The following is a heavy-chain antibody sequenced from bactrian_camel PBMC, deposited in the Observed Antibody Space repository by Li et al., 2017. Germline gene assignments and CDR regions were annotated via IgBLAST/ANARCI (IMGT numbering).Heavy chain of an antibody. CDR2: IGADGHT. V-gene: IGHV3S53*01. D-gene: IGHD5*01. CDR3: AASGVPGFVAGGAIYNYNF. J-gene: IGHJ4*01. Sequence: HVQLVESGGGSVQAGGSLRLSCAASGYTYNRNCMAWFRQAPGKEREGVAFIGADGHTNYATSAKCRFTISRDNSKNILYLQMDNLNPADTATYYCAASGVPGFVAGGAIYNYNFWGQGTQVTVS. CDR1: GYTYNRNC.